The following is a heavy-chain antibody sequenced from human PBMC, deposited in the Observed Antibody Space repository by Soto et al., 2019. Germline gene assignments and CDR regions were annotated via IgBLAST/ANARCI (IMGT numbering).Heavy chain of an antibody. CDR2: IYSGGST. V-gene: IGHV3-66*01. D-gene: IGHD3-16*01. CDR3: ARGGGPNAFDI. Sequence: EVQLVESGGGLVQPGGSLRLSCAASGFTVSSNYMSWVRQAPGKGLEWVSVIYSGGSTYYADSVKDRCTIARDNPKNTLYLQMNSLRAEDTAVYYCARGGGPNAFDIWGQGTIVTVSS. CDR1: GFTVSSNY. J-gene: IGHJ3*02.